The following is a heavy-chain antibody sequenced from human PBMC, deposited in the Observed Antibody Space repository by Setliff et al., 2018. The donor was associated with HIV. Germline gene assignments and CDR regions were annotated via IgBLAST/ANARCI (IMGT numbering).Heavy chain of an antibody. CDR2: IWFDGNNI. D-gene: IGHD3-10*01. CDR3: ANSYSASGNYHYYDYLDV. Sequence: GGSLRLSCAASGFRFRSYGMHWVRQAPGKGLEWVAIIWFDGNNIKYADSVKGRFTISRDNSKNTLYLQMNSLRIEDSGAYYCANSYSASGNYHYYDYLDVWGKGTTVTVSS. CDR1: GFRFRSYG. V-gene: IGHV3-30*02. J-gene: IGHJ6*03.